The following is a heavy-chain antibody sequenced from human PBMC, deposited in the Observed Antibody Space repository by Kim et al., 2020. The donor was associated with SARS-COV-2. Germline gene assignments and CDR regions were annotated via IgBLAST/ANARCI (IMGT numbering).Heavy chain of an antibody. CDR2: INHSGST. D-gene: IGHD3-9*01. Sequence: SETLSLTCAVYGGSFSGYYWSWIRQPPGKGLEWIGEINHSGSTNYNPSLKSRVTISVDTSKNQFSLKLSSVTAADTAVYYCARGLRYFDWIRGGWFDPWGQGTLVTVSS. J-gene: IGHJ5*02. V-gene: IGHV4-34*01. CDR1: GGSFSGYY. CDR3: ARGLRYFDWIRGGWFDP.